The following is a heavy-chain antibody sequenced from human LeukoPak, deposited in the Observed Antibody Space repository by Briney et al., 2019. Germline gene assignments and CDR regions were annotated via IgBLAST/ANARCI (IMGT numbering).Heavy chain of an antibody. J-gene: IGHJ4*02. CDR1: GGSISSYY. V-gene: IGHV4-59*01. CDR2: IYYSGST. Sequence: SETLSLTCTVSGGSISSYYWSWIRQPPGKGLEWIGYIYYSGSTNYNPSLKSRVTISVDTSKNQFSLKLSSVTAADTAVYYCARANYYDSSGYFDYWGQGTLVTVSS. CDR3: ARANYYDSSGYFDY. D-gene: IGHD3-22*01.